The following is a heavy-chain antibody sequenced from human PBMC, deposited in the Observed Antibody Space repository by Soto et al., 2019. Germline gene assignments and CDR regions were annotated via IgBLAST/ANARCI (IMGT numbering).Heavy chain of an antibody. Sequence: QVQLGQSGAEVKKPGSSVKVSCKASGGTFSSYAISWVRQAPGQGLEWMGGIIPIFGTANYAQKFQGRVTITADESTSTGYMELSSLRSEDTAVYYCARVDEGWLPKLVWGQGTLVTVSS. CDR3: ARVDEGWLPKLV. D-gene: IGHD5-12*01. CDR2: IIPIFGTA. V-gene: IGHV1-69*12. CDR1: GGTFSSYA. J-gene: IGHJ4*02.